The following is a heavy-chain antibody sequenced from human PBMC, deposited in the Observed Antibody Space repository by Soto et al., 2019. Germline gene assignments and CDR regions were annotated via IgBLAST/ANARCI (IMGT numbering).Heavy chain of an antibody. Sequence: GGSLRLSCAASGFTFSSYWMSWVRQAPGKGLEWVANIKQDGSEKYYVDSVKGRFTISRDNAKNSLNLQMNSLRAEDTAVYYCARVTDYYESSGYFDYWGQGTLVTVSS. CDR1: GFTFSSYW. CDR3: ARVTDYYESSGYFDY. J-gene: IGHJ4*02. V-gene: IGHV3-7*01. D-gene: IGHD3-22*01. CDR2: IKQDGSEK.